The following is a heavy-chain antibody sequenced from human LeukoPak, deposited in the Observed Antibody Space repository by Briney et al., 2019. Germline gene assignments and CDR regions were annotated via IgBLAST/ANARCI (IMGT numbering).Heavy chain of an antibody. D-gene: IGHD3-16*02. V-gene: IGHV3-21*04. CDR3: AKAGPESYDYVWGSYRPWSYFDY. Sequence: PGGSLRLSCAASGFTFSSYSMNWVRQAPGKGLEWVSSISSSSSYIYYADSVKGRFTISRDNAKNSLYLQMNSLRAEDTAVYYCAKAGPESYDYVWGSYRPWSYFDYWGQGTLVTVSS. J-gene: IGHJ4*02. CDR2: ISSSSSYI. CDR1: GFTFSSYS.